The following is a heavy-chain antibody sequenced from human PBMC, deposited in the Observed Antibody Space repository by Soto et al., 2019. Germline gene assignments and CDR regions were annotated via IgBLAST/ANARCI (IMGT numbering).Heavy chain of an antibody. Sequence: SETLSLTCSVSGGSISSGGCYWSWFRQRPGKGLDWIGYIYYSGSTYFNPSLKSRLTISVDTSKNQVSLKLNSVTAADTAVYFCARSGAIVPATLNWFDPWGQGILVTVSS. CDR2: IYYSGST. V-gene: IGHV4-31*03. D-gene: IGHD2-2*01. CDR3: ARSGAIVPATLNWFDP. CDR1: GGSISSGGCY. J-gene: IGHJ5*01.